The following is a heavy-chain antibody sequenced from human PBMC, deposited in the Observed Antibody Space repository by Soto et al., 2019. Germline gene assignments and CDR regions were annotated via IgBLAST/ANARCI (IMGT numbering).Heavy chain of an antibody. J-gene: IGHJ2*01. CDR1: GGTFSNYA. D-gene: IGHD6-19*01. CDR2: IIPLFGTG. V-gene: IGHV1-69*12. Sequence: QVQLVQPGAEVKKPGSSVKVSCKASGGTFSNYAISWVRQAPGQGLEWMGGIIPLFGTGNYAKKFQGRVTIPADESTSTAYMDLRSLRFEDTAVYYCAQTLGLAVSGPGRFDLWGRGTLVTVSS. CDR3: AQTLGLAVSGPGRFDL.